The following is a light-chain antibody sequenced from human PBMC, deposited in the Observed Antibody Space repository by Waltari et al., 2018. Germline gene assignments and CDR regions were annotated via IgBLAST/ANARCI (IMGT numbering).Light chain of an antibody. CDR2: AAS. CDR3: QQFNASPRT. Sequence: IQLTQSPSSLSASVGDRVTITCRASQGVNVYVAWYQQKPGKAPKLLIYAASTLQSGVSSRFSGSGSETDFTLTINSLQPEDIATYYCQQFNASPRTFGQGTNVEIK. V-gene: IGKV1-9*01. J-gene: IGKJ1*01. CDR1: QGVNVY.